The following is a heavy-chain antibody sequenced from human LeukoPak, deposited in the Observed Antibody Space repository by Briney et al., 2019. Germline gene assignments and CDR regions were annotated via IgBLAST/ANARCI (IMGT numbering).Heavy chain of an antibody. D-gene: IGHD5-12*01. CDR1: GFSFSGYS. CDR2: ISSSGTTI. CDR3: ARSRSGYHFDY. J-gene: IGHJ4*02. V-gene: IGHV3-48*01. Sequence: GGSLRLSCAASGFSFSGYSMNWVRQAPGKGLEWVSYISSSGTTIYYGDSMKGRFTVSRDNAKNSLSLQMNSLRAEDTAVYYYARSRSGYHFDYWGQGTLVTVSS.